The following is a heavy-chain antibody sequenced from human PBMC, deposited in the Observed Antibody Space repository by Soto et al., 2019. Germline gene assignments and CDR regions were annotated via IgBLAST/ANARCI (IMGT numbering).Heavy chain of an antibody. CDR1: GSTFTDFT. CDR2: ISGDGLST. V-gene: IGHV3-23*01. CDR3: ARRPDAFDI. Sequence: GGSLRLSCAGSGSTFTDFTMTWVRQAPGKGLEWVSAISGDGLSTYYSGSVKGRFTISRDNSKTTLYLQMNSLRAEDTAVYYCARRPDAFDIWGRGTMVTVS. J-gene: IGHJ3*02.